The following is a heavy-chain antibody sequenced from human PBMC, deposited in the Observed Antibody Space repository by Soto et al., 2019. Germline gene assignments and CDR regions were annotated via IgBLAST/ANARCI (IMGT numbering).Heavy chain of an antibody. D-gene: IGHD3-22*01. CDR2: INAGNGNT. CDR3: ARALFNGWSYDSSGYPDY. Sequence: GASVKVSCKASGYTFTSYGISWVRQAPGQGLEWMGWINAGNGNTKYSQKFQGRVTITRDTSASTAYMELSSLRSEDTAVYYCARALFNGWSYDSSGYPDYWGQGTLVTVSS. CDR1: GYTFTSYG. V-gene: IGHV1-3*01. J-gene: IGHJ4*02.